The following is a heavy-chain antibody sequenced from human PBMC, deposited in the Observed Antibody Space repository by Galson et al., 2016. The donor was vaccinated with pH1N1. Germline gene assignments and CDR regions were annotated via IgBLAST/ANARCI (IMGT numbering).Heavy chain of an antibody. CDR3: ASPRPLLRYFDWLLPGGLDY. CDR2: INTNTGNP. D-gene: IGHD3-9*01. J-gene: IGHJ4*02. V-gene: IGHV7-4-1*02. Sequence: SVKVSCKASGYTFTSYAMNWVRQAPGQGLEWMGWINTNTGNPTYAQGFTGRFVFSLDTSDSTTYPHISSLKAEDTAVYYCASPRPLLRYFDWLLPGGLDYWGQGTLVTVSS. CDR1: GYTFTSYA.